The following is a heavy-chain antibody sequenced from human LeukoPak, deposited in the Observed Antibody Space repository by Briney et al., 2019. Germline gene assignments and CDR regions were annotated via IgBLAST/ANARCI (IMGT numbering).Heavy chain of an antibody. CDR2: INQAGSEK. CDR1: RFTFSTYW. Sequence: GGSLRLSCAASRFTFSTYWMSWVRQAPGKGLEWVANINQAGSEKYYVDSVKGRFTISRDNAKNLLYLQMNSLRAEDTAVYYCAKKWNEQLGPNYFDYWGQGTLVTVSS. D-gene: IGHD6-6*01. J-gene: IGHJ4*02. CDR3: AKKWNEQLGPNYFDY. V-gene: IGHV3-7*03.